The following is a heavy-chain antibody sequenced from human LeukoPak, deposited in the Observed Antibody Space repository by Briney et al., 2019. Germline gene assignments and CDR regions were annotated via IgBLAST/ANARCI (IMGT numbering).Heavy chain of an antibody. CDR3: ARAPQGQQLFQH. CDR1: GYTFTSYY. D-gene: IGHD6-13*01. V-gene: IGHV1-46*01. J-gene: IGHJ1*01. Sequence: GASVKVSCKASGYTFTSYYMHWVRQAPGQGLEWMGIVNPSGGSTSYAQKFQGRVTMTRDMSTSTVYMELSSLRSEDTAVYYCARAPQGQQLFQHWGQGTLVTVS. CDR2: VNPSGGST.